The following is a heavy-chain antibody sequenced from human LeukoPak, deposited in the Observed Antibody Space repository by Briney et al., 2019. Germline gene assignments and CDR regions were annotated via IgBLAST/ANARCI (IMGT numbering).Heavy chain of an antibody. CDR2: INPSGGST. V-gene: IGHV1-46*01. CDR1: GYTFTSHY. J-gene: IGHJ5*02. Sequence: ASVKVSCKASGYTFTSHYMHWVRQAPGQGLEWMGIINPSGGSTSYAQKFQGRVTMTRDTSTSTVYMELSSLRSEDTAVYYCARDMRIVGATTGVYDWFDPWGQGTLVTVSS. CDR3: ARDMRIVGATTGVYDWFDP. D-gene: IGHD1-26*01.